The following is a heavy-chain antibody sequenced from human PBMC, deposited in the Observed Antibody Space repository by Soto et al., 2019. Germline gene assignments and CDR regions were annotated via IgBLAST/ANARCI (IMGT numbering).Heavy chain of an antibody. Sequence: ASVKVSCKASGYTFTSYDINWVRQATGQGLEWMGWMNPNSGNTGYAQKFQGRVTMTRNTSISTAYMELSSLRSEDTAVYYCARLWGFGELFYYYYYMDVWGKGTTVTVSS. V-gene: IGHV1-8*01. CDR1: GYTFTSYD. D-gene: IGHD3-10*01. CDR3: ARLWGFGELFYYYYYMDV. CDR2: MNPNSGNT. J-gene: IGHJ6*03.